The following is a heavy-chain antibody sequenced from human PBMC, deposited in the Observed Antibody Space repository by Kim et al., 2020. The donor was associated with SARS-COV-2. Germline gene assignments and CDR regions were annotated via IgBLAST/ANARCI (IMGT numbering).Heavy chain of an antibody. CDR1: GGSFSGYY. CDR3: ARCEEQLVPVY. V-gene: IGHV4-34*01. Sequence: SETQSLTCAVYGGSFSGYYWSWIRQPPGKGLEWIGEINHSGSTNYNPSLKSRVTISVDTSKNQFSLKLSSVTAADTAVYYCARCEEQLVPVYWGQGTLVT. J-gene: IGHJ4*02. CDR2: INHSGST. D-gene: IGHD6-13*01.